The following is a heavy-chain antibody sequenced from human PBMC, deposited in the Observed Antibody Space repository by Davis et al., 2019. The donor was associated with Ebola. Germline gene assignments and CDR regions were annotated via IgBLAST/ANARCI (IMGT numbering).Heavy chain of an antibody. CDR2: IYYSGCT. D-gene: IGHD6-13*01. J-gene: IGHJ5*02. CDR1: GGSISSYY. CDR3: ARLTLDSSSWYWVWFDP. Sequence: SETLSLTCTASGGSISSYYWSWIRQPPGKGLEWIGYIYYSGCTNYNPSLKRRVTISVDTSKNQFSLKMSSVTAADTAVYYCARLTLDSSSWYWVWFDPWGQGTLVTVSS. V-gene: IGHV4-59*08.